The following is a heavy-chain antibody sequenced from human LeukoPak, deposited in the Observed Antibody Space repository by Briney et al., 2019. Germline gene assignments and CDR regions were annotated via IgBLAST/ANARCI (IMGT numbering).Heavy chain of an antibody. CDR3: ARVATMVRVPLDALDI. V-gene: IGHV3-48*03. Sequence: PGGSLRLSCAISGFTFSGCELTWVRQAPGKGLEWISYISGSGNTIYYADSVKGRFTTSRDNAKNSLYLQMNSLRVEDTAVYYCARVATMVRVPLDALDIWGQGTMVSVSS. J-gene: IGHJ3*02. CDR1: GFTFSGCE. D-gene: IGHD3-10*01. CDR2: ISGSGNTI.